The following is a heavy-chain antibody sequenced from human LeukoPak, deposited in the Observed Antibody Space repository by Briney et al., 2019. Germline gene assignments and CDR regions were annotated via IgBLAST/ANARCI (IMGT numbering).Heavy chain of an antibody. CDR1: GGSFSGYY. Sequence: PSETLSLTCAVYGGSFSGYYWSWIRQPPGKGLEWIGEIYHSGSTNYNPSLKSRVTISVDTSKNQFSLKLSAVTAADTALYYCARGCDERSMDVWGQGTTVTVSS. J-gene: IGHJ6*02. CDR2: IYHSGST. CDR3: ARGCDERSMDV. V-gene: IGHV4-34*01.